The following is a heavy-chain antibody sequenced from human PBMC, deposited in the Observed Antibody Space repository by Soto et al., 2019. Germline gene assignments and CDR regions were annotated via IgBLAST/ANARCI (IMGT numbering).Heavy chain of an antibody. CDR3: ASERGSIFGVVKGSMDV. CDR2: TYYSGST. CDR1: GGSVTSCGYD. V-gene: IGHV4-31*11. Sequence: PSGSMSLTSAVYGGSVTSCGYDWSWLRQNPGKCLEWTGYTYYSGSTYDNPAHKIQVTISVDTSKNQCSLKLSSVTAADTAVYYCASERGSIFGVVKGSMDVWGQGTTVTVYS. D-gene: IGHD3-3*01. J-gene: IGHJ6*02.